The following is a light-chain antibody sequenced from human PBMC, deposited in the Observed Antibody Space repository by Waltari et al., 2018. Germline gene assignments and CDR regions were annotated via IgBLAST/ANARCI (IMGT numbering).Light chain of an antibody. V-gene: IGLV3-19*01. Sequence: SSELTQDPAMSVALGRTVRITCQGESLRRFYASWYQQKPGQAPVPVMYGKNNRPSKIPDLISESSSGNTASLTITGAQADDEAYYYCNSRDSSDNPVFGGGTKLTVL. CDR2: GKN. CDR3: NSRDSSDNPV. J-gene: IGLJ2*01. CDR1: SLRRFY.